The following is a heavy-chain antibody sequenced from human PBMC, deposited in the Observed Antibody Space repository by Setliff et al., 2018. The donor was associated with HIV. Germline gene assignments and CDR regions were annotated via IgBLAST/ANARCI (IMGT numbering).Heavy chain of an antibody. J-gene: IGHJ6*03. CDR2: ISAYTGNA. D-gene: IGHD6-19*01. CDR1: GYTFSDYG. Sequence: ASVKVSCKASGYTFSDYGVTWMRQAPGQGLEWVGWISAYTGNANYTQKLQGRITMTTDTYTGTAYMELRSLRSDDTAVYYCASGFGQWLETNYYYYMDVWGKGTTVTVSS. CDR3: ASGFGQWLETNYYYYMDV. V-gene: IGHV1-18*01.